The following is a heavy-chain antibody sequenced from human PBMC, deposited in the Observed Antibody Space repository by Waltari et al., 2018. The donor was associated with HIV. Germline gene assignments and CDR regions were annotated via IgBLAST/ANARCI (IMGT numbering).Heavy chain of an antibody. J-gene: IGHJ5*02. D-gene: IGHD2-21*01. CDR1: GGSISSGGYY. V-gene: IGHV4-31*03. Sequence: QVQLQESGPGLVKPSQTLSLTCTVSGGSISSGGYYWSWIRQHPGKGLEWKGYLEFRGGPYYNPSLKSRVTRSGDTSKNQVSLKLSSVTAADTAVYYCARGTGDTPRGWFDPWGQGTLVTVSS. CDR3: ARGTGDTPRGWFDP. CDR2: LEFRGGP.